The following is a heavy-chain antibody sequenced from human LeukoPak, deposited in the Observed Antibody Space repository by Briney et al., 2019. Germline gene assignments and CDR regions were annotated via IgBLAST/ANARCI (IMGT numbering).Heavy chain of an antibody. CDR2: IYYSGST. Sequence: SETLSLTCTVSGGSISSSSYYWGWIRQPPGKGLEWIRSIYYSGSTYYNPSLKSRVTISVDTSKNQFSLKLSSVTAADTAVYYCARLGDTAMAGIDYWGQGTLVTVSS. CDR3: ARLGDTAMAGIDY. D-gene: IGHD5-18*01. CDR1: GGSISSSSYY. V-gene: IGHV4-39*01. J-gene: IGHJ4*02.